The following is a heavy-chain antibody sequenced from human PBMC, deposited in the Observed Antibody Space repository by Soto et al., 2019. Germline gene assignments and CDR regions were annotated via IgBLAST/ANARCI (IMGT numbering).Heavy chain of an antibody. J-gene: IGHJ6*02. D-gene: IGHD3-10*01. V-gene: IGHV1-69*13. CDR1: GGTFSSYA. Sequence: ASVNVSCKASGGTFSSYAISWVRQAPGQGLEWMGGIIPIFGTANYAQKFQGRVTITADESTSTAYMELSSLRSEDTAVYYCARDTRYYYGSGSRDYYYGMDVWGQGTTVTVSS. CDR2: IIPIFGTA. CDR3: ARDTRYYYGSGSRDYYYGMDV.